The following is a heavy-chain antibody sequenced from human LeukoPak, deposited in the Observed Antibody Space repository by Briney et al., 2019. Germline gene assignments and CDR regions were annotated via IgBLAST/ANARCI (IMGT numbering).Heavy chain of an antibody. CDR3: ARGDFAAADYYFDY. Sequence: ASVKVSCKASGYTFTSYDINWVRQATGQGLEWMGWMNPNSGNTGYAQKFQGRVTMIRNTSISTAYMELSSLRSEDTAVYYCARGDFAAADYYFDYWGQGTLVTVSS. J-gene: IGHJ4*02. D-gene: IGHD6-13*01. V-gene: IGHV1-8*01. CDR2: MNPNSGNT. CDR1: GYTFTSYD.